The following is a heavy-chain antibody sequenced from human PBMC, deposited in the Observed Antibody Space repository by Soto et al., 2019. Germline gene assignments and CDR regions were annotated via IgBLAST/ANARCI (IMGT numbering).Heavy chain of an antibody. J-gene: IGHJ4*02. V-gene: IGHV1-3*01. CDR3: ARGSPPSFDY. CDR2: INAGNGNT. Sequence: ASVKVSCKASGYTFSNYAIHWVRQAPGQRLEWMGWINAGNGNTKSSQKFQGRVTITRDTSASTAYMELSSLRSEDTAVYYCARGSPPSFDYWGQGTLVTVSS. CDR1: GYTFSNYA.